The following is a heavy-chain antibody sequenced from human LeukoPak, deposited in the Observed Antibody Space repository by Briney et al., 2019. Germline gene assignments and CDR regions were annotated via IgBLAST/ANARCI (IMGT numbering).Heavy chain of an antibody. CDR3: ARDGPYSGSYYDY. CDR2: ISSSSSYI. Sequence: PGGSLRLSCAASGFTFSSYNMNWVRQAPGKGLEWVSFISSSSSYIYYADSVKGRFTVSRDNAKNSLYLQMNSLRAEDTAVYYCARDGPYSGSYYDYWGQGTLVTVSS. D-gene: IGHD1-26*01. J-gene: IGHJ4*02. V-gene: IGHV3-21*01. CDR1: GFTFSSYN.